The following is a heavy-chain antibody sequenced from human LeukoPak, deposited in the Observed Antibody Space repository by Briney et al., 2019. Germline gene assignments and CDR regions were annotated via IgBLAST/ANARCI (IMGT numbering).Heavy chain of an antibody. CDR3: AKAPSRIVGATSGGY. V-gene: IGHV3-21*04. Sequence: PGGSLRLSCAASGFTFSTYSMDWVRQAPGMGLEWVSSISSTSSYIYYADSVKGRFTISRDNAKNSLYLQMNSLRAEDTAVYYCAKAPSRIVGATSGGYWGQGTLVTVSS. J-gene: IGHJ4*02. CDR1: GFTFSTYS. CDR2: ISSTSSYI. D-gene: IGHD1-26*01.